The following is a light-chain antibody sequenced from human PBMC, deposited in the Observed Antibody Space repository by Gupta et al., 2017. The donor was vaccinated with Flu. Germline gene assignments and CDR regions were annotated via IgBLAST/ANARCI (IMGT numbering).Light chain of an antibody. J-gene: IGLJ2*01. Sequence: SYELTQPLSVSVALGQTARITCGGNNIGSQNVHWYQQKPGPAPVLVSYRDSNRPSAIPERVSGSSTGTTVTITIISAQVGDESYYYCQVWDSSSCIFGGGTKLTVL. CDR2: RDS. CDR3: QVWDSSSCI. CDR1: NIGSQN. V-gene: IGLV3-9*01.